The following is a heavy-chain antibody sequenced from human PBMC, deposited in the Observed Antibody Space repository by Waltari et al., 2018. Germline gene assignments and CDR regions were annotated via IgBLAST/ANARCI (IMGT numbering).Heavy chain of an antibody. Sequence: EVYLVESGGGLVKPGGSLRLTCVACGLTSIDYGMHWIRQQPGKGLEWVSGIYGNGGRLDYLDSVRGRFTISRDDAKNSLYLQMNSLRVEDTALYFCIKETNAGGLDYWGQGTLVTVSS. CDR2: IYGNGGRL. D-gene: IGHD1-7*01. J-gene: IGHJ4*02. CDR1: GLTSIDYG. CDR3: IKETNAGGLDY. V-gene: IGHV3-9*02.